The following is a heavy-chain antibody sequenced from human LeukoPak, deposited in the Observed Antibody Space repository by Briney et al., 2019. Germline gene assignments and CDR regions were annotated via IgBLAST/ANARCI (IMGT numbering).Heavy chain of an antibody. CDR3: ARLAAAGTRYFDL. J-gene: IGHJ2*01. CDR2: IYYSGST. Sequence: SETLSLTCTVSGGSISSYYWSWIRQPPGKGLEWIGYIYYSGSTNYNPSLKSRVTISVDTSKNQLSLKLSSVTAADTAVYYCARLAAAGTRYFDLWGRGTLVTVSS. CDR1: GGSISSYY. D-gene: IGHD6-13*01. V-gene: IGHV4-59*08.